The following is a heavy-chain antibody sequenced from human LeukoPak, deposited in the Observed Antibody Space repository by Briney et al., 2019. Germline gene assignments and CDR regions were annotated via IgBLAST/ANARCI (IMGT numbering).Heavy chain of an antibody. CDR2: ISYDGSNK. J-gene: IGHJ6*04. Sequence: GGSLRLSCAASGFTFSSYGMHWVRLAPGKGLEWVAVISYDGSNKYYADSVKGRFTISRDNSKNTLYLQMNSLRAEDTAVYYCAKDLRDYYYYYGMDVWGKGTTVTVSS. CDR3: AKDLRDYYYYYGMDV. CDR1: GFTFSSYG. V-gene: IGHV3-30*18.